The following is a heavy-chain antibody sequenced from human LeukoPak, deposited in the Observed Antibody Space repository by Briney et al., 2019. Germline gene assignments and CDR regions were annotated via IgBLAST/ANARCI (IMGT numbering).Heavy chain of an antibody. Sequence: GASVKVSCKASGYTFTYYAIGWVRQAPGHGLEWMGWISAYNGYTNYAQSLQGRVTMTTDTSTSTAYMELRSLRSDDTAMYFCARVGGTYEGLVDYWGQGTLVTVSS. D-gene: IGHD1-26*01. V-gene: IGHV1-18*01. J-gene: IGHJ4*02. CDR2: ISAYNGYT. CDR1: GYTFTYYA. CDR3: ARVGGTYEGLVDY.